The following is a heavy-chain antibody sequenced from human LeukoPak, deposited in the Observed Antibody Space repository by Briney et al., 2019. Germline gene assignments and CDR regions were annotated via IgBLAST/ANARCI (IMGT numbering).Heavy chain of an antibody. J-gene: IGHJ3*02. Sequence: GGSLRLSCAASGFTFSSYAMSWVRQAPGKGLEWVSAISGSGGSTNYAASVKGRFTISRDNSKNTLYLQMNSLRAEDTAVYYCAKDRRITIFGVVMPDAFDIWGQGTMVTVSS. CDR3: AKDRRITIFGVVMPDAFDI. CDR1: GFTFSSYA. CDR2: ISGSGGST. D-gene: IGHD3-3*01. V-gene: IGHV3-23*01.